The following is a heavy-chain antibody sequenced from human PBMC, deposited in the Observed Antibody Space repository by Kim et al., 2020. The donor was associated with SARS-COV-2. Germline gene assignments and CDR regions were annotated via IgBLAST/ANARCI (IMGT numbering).Heavy chain of an antibody. V-gene: IGHV3-48*02. D-gene: IGHD2-2*02. CDR2: ISSSSSTI. Sequence: GGSLRLSCAASGFTFSSYSMNWVRQAPGKGLEWVSYISSSSSTIYYADSVKGRFTISRDNAKNSLYLQMNSLRDEDTAVYYCARGLYCSSTSCYTHINFDYWGQGTLVTVSS. J-gene: IGHJ4*02. CDR3: ARGLYCSSTSCYTHINFDY. CDR1: GFTFSSYS.